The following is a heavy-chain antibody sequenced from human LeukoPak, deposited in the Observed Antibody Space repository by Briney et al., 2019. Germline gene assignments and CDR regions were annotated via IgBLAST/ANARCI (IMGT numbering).Heavy chain of an antibody. J-gene: IGHJ4*02. CDR2: IPTYNGNT. Sequence: GASVKVSCKASGYTFRDFGISWVRQAPGQGLEWMGWIPTYNGNTNYIQKLQGRVTMTTDTSTSTAYMELRSLRSDDTAVYYCARGPYYDSWSGAGYWGQGTLVTVSS. CDR1: GYTFRDFG. V-gene: IGHV1-18*01. CDR3: ARGPYYDSWSGAGY. D-gene: IGHD3-3*01.